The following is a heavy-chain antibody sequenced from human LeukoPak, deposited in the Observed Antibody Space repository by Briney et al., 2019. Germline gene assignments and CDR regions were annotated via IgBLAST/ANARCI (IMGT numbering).Heavy chain of an antibody. D-gene: IGHD5-12*01. CDR1: GFTFSSYS. CDR3: ARDISSGGVDIVAIDAFDI. J-gene: IGHJ3*02. Sequence: GGSLRLSCAASGFTFSSYSMNWVRQAPGKGLEWVSSISSSSSYIYYADSVKGRFTISRDNAKNSLYLQMNSLRAEDTAVYYCARDISSGGVDIVAIDAFDIWGQGTMVTVSS. V-gene: IGHV3-21*01. CDR2: ISSSSSYI.